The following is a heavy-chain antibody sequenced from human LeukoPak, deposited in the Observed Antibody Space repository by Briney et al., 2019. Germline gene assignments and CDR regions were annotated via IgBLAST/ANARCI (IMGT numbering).Heavy chain of an antibody. V-gene: IGHV3-21*01. J-gene: IGHJ6*02. CDR2: ISSSSYI. CDR1: GFTFSSYS. Sequence: GGSLRLSCAASGFTFSSYSMNWVRQAPGKGLEWVSSISSSSYIYYADSVKGRFTISRDNAKNSLYLQMNSLRAEDTAVYYGARDRGPIWRYYGMDVWGQGTTVTVSS. CDR3: ARDRGPIWRYYGMDV. D-gene: IGHD3-16*01.